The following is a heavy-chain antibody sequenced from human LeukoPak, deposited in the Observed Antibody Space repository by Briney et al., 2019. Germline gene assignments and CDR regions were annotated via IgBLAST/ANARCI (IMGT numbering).Heavy chain of an antibody. CDR3: ARGYGDFRVEGRYFHS. Sequence: LETLSLTCTVSDGSITNDDWSWVRQPPGKGLEFIGHVHYSGTANYKPSLRSRVTISIATSKQQFFLKLKSVTAADTAVYYCARGYGDFRVEGRYFHSWGQGTLVTVSS. J-gene: IGHJ4*02. CDR1: DGSITNDD. D-gene: IGHD4-17*01. V-gene: IGHV4-59*01. CDR2: VHYSGTA.